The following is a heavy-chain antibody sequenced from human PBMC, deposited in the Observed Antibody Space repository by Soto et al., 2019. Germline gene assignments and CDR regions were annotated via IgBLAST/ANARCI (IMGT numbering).Heavy chain of an antibody. J-gene: IGHJ4*02. CDR3: ARDYEGVYGSGSSIFDY. V-gene: IGHV4-59*01. D-gene: IGHD3-10*01. CDR1: GGSISSYY. CDR2: IYYSGST. Sequence: SETLSLTCTVSGGSISSYYWSWIRQPPGKGLEWIGYIYYSGSTNYNPSLKSRVTISVDTSKNQFSLKLSSVTAADTAVYYCARDYEGVYGSGSSIFDYWGQGTLVTVSS.